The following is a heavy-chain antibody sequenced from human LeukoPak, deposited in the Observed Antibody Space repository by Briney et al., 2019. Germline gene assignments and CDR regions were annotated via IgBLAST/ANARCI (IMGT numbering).Heavy chain of an antibody. CDR3: ARVSSSFPFDY. Sequence: SETLSLTCTVSGGSISSGDYYWSWIRQPPGKGLEWIGYIYYSGSTYYNPSLKSRVTISVDTSKNQFSLKLSSVTAADTAVYYCARVSSSFPFDYWGQGTLVTVSS. D-gene: IGHD6-13*01. V-gene: IGHV4-30-4*01. CDR1: GGSISSGDYY. J-gene: IGHJ4*02. CDR2: IYYSGST.